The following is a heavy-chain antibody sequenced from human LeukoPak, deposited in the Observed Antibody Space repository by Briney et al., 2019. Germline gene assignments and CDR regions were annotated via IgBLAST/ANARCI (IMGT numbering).Heavy chain of an antibody. CDR2: IKQDGSEK. V-gene: IGHV3-7*01. D-gene: IGHD3-10*01. J-gene: IGHJ4*02. Sequence: ETLSLTCSVSGVSLSNRRYYWGWIRQAPGKGLEWVANIKQDGSEKYYVDSVKGRFTISRDNAKNSLYLQMNSLRAEDTAVYYCAKDSHGSGGSHYYFDYWGQGTLVTVSS. CDR3: AKDSHGSGGSHYYFDY. CDR1: GVSLSNRRYY.